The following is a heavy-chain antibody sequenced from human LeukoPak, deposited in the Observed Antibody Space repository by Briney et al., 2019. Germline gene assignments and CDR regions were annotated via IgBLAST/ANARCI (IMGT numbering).Heavy chain of an antibody. Sequence: GGSLRLSCAASGFTFSTYAIHWVRQAPGKGLEWVAVISYDGSNKYYADSVKGRFTISRDNPKNTLYLQMNSLRAEDTAVYYCARGGDSSTWYYYFDYWGQGTLVTVSS. CDR3: ARGGDSSTWYYYFDY. D-gene: IGHD6-13*01. J-gene: IGHJ4*02. CDR2: ISYDGSNK. CDR1: GFTFSTYA. V-gene: IGHV3-30-3*01.